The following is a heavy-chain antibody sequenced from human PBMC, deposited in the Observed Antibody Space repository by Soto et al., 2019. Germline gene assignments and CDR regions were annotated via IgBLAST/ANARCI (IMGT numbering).Heavy chain of an antibody. V-gene: IGHV3-23*01. D-gene: IGHD3-22*01. CDR2: ISGSGGST. CDR1: GFTFSSYA. CDR3: AKVSVDDSSGYYHYGTYYFDY. Sequence: PGGSLRLSCAASGFTFSSYAMSWVRQAPGKGLEWVSAISGSGGSTYYADSVKGRFTISRDNSKNTLYLQMNSLRAEDTAVYYCAKVSVDDSSGYYHYGTYYFDYWGQGTLVTVSS. J-gene: IGHJ4*02.